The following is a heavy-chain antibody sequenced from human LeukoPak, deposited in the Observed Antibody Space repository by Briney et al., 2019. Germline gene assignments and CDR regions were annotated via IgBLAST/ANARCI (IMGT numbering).Heavy chain of an antibody. Sequence: SETLSLTCAVYGGSFSGYYWSWIRQPPGKGLEWIGEIYHSGSTNYNPSLKSRVTISVDKSKNQFSLKLSSVTAADTAVYYCARFYVVAATGDWYFDLWGRGTLVTVSS. CDR3: ARFYVVAATGDWYFDL. CDR1: GGSFSGYY. CDR2: IYHSGST. D-gene: IGHD2-15*01. V-gene: IGHV4-34*01. J-gene: IGHJ2*01.